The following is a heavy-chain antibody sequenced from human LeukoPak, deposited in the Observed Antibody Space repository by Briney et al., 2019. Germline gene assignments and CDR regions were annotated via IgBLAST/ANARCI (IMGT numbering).Heavy chain of an antibody. J-gene: IGHJ3*02. Sequence: GESLKISCKGSGYSFTRNWIGWVRQMPGKGLEWMWIIYPGDSETRYSPSFQGHVTISGDKSISTANLQWSSLKASDTAMYYCARGSGSNGWAAFDIWGQGTMVTVSS. D-gene: IGHD1-26*01. CDR1: GYSFTRNW. V-gene: IGHV5-51*01. CDR3: ARGSGSNGWAAFDI. CDR2: IYPGDSET.